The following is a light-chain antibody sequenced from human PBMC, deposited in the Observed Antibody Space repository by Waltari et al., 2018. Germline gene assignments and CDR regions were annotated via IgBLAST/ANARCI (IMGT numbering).Light chain of an antibody. CDR1: RSNIGSNT. CDR2: TNN. V-gene: IGLV1-44*01. Sequence: QSVLTQPPSASGTPGQRVTISCSGSRSNIGSNTVHWYQQLPGTAPKLFIYTNNQRPSGVPDRFSGSKSGTSASLAISGLRSEDEADYYCAAWDDSLNVVLFGGGTKLTVL. CDR3: AAWDDSLNVVL. J-gene: IGLJ2*01.